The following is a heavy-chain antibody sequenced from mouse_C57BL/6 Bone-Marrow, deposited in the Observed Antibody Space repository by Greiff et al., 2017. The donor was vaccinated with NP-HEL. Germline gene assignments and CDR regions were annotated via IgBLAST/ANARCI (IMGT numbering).Heavy chain of an antibody. J-gene: IGHJ2*01. CDR2: IYPGDGAT. CDR1: GYAFSSSW. Sequence: VQLQQSGPELVKPGASVTISCKASGYAFSSSWMNWVKQRPGKGLEWIGRIYPGDGATNYNGKFKGKATLTADKSSSTAYMQLSSLTSEDSAVYFWSRDGYYGPFGYWGQGTTLTVAA. V-gene: IGHV1-82*01. D-gene: IGHD2-3*01. CDR3: SRDGYYGPFGY.